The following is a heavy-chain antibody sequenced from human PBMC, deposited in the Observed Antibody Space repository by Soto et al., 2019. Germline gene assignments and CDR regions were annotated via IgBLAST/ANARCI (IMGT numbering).Heavy chain of an antibody. CDR3: AREFGGYYFDY. CDR2: FSSTGGST. CDR1: GFTFNIYA. J-gene: IGHJ4*02. V-gene: IGHV3-23*01. Sequence: EVQLLESGGGLVQPGGSLRLSCAASGFTFNIYAMSWVRQAPGKGLEWVSSFSSTGGSTYYADSVKGRFTISRDDSRNTVDLQLNSLRAEDTAVYYCAREFGGYYFDYWGQGTQVTVSS. D-gene: IGHD3-16*01.